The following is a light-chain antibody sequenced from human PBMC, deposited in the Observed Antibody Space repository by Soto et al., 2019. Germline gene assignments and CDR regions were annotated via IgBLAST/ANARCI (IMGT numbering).Light chain of an antibody. J-gene: IGKJ5*01. CDR2: KAS. Sequence: ESKTKQSASTLSSTVGDRVTITCLASESISRWLAWCQQKPGKPPKLLLYKASSLESGVPSRFSGSGSGTEVTLTINSLQADDFAPYYCQQHNSFSITFGQGTRLEIK. CDR3: QQHNSFSIT. V-gene: IGKV1-5*03. CDR1: ESISRW.